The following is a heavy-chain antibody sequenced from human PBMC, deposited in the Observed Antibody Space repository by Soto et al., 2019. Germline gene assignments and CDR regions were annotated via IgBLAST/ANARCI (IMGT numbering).Heavy chain of an antibody. J-gene: IGHJ4*02. D-gene: IGHD3-9*01. CDR3: GRLEGLATISYYFDY. CDR1: GGSVISSSYY. CDR2: VYYSGST. Sequence: QLQLQESGPGLVKPSETLSLTCTVSGGSVISSSYYWGWVRQPPGKGLEWIGSVYYSGSTYYNPSLESRVTISVDKSKNRCSLKRMSLSAADTAVYYCGRLEGLATISYYFDYWGQGALVTVSS. V-gene: IGHV4-39*01.